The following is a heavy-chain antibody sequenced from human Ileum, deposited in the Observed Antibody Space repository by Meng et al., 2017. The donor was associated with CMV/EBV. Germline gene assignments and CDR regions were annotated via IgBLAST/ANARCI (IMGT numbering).Heavy chain of an antibody. Sequence: QVPLQESGPGLVRPSETLSLTCTVSGTSITGYHWSWIRQSAGKGLEWIGRIYTSGRTNYNPSLHSRVSMSIDTSKNQFSLKLRSVTAADTAVYYCAREGSAVHWGQGTLVTVSS. CDR1: GTSITGYH. J-gene: IGHJ4*02. V-gene: IGHV4-4*07. D-gene: IGHD6-13*01. CDR2: IYTSGRT. CDR3: AREGSAVH.